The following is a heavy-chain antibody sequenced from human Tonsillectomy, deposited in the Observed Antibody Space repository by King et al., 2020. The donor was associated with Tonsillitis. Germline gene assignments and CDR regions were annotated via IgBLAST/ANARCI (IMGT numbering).Heavy chain of an antibody. CDR1: GGSISSYY. Sequence: QLQESGPGLVKPSETLSLTCTVSGGSISSYYWSWIRQPPGKGLEWIGYIYYCGSTNYNPSLKSRVTRSVDTSKSQFSLKLSSVTAADTAVYYCAREISLADAFDIWGQGTMVTVSS. V-gene: IGHV4-59*01. J-gene: IGHJ3*02. CDR3: AREISLADAFDI. D-gene: IGHD1-1*01. CDR2: IYYCGST.